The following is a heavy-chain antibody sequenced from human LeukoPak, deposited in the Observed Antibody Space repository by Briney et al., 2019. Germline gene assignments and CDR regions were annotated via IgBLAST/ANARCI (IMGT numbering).Heavy chain of an antibody. V-gene: IGHV4-34*01. CDR3: ARRYYYYYYMDV. Sequence: PGESLRLSCAASGFTFSSYWMSWIRQPPGKGLEWIGEINHSGSTNYNPSLKSRVTISVDTSKNQFSLKLSSVTAADTAVYYCARRYYYYYYMDVWGKGTTVTISS. J-gene: IGHJ6*03. CDR2: INHSGST. CDR1: GFTFSSYW.